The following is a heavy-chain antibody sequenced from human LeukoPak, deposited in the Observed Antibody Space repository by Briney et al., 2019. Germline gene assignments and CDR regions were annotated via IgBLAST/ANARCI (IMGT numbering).Heavy chain of an antibody. CDR1: GFTFSSYA. CDR3: VKPPRLSIIRGEGMDV. V-gene: IGHV3-23*01. Sequence: GGSLRLSCAASGFTFSSYAMSWVRQAPGRGLEWVSSINSGGDDTYYADSVKGRFTISRDNFKNTLYLQMNRLGAEDTAVYYCVKPPRLSIIRGEGMDVWGQGTTVTVSS. CDR2: INSGGDDT. J-gene: IGHJ6*02. D-gene: IGHD3-10*01.